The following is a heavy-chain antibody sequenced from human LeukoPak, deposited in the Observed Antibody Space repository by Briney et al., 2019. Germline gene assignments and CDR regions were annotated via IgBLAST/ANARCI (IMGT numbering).Heavy chain of an antibody. V-gene: IGHV1-69*06. CDR3: ARAMVRGSYRNYSDY. D-gene: IGHD3-10*01. CDR1: GGTFSSYA. Sequence: SVKLSCKASGGTFSSYAISWGRQAPGQGLEWMGGIIPIFGTANYAQKFQGRVTITADKSTSTAYMELSSLRSEDTAVYYCARAMVRGSYRNYSDYWGQGTLVTVSS. J-gene: IGHJ4*02. CDR2: IIPIFGTA.